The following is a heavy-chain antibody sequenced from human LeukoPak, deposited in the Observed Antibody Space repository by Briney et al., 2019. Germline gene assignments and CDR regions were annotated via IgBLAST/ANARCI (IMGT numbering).Heavy chain of an antibody. CDR3: AKAPYGSGSYHPGSYYFDY. V-gene: IGHV3-23*01. Sequence: GGSLRLSCAASGFTFSSYAMSWVRQAPGKGLEWVSAISGSGGSTYYADSVKGRFTISRDNSKNTLYLQMNSLRAEDTAVYYCAKAPYGSGSYHPGSYYFDYWGQGTLVTVSS. CDR2: ISGSGGST. CDR1: GFTFSSYA. D-gene: IGHD3-10*01. J-gene: IGHJ4*02.